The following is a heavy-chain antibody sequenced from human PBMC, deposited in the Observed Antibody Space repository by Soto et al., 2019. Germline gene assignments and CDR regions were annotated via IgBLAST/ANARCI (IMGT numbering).Heavy chain of an antibody. J-gene: IGHJ4*02. D-gene: IGHD2-15*01. V-gene: IGHV3-23*01. CDR2: ISGTGAGT. CDR1: GYTFSGFA. Sequence: GGSLRLSCAASGYTFSGFAMSWVGQAPGKGLEWVSTISGTGAGTYYADSVKGRFSISRDNSKNTLYLQVNSLRAEDTAVYYCAKDRTGWYYFDYWGQGTLVTVSS. CDR3: AKDRTGWYYFDY.